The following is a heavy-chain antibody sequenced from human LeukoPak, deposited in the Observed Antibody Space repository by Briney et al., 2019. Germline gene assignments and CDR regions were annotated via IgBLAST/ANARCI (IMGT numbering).Heavy chain of an antibody. D-gene: IGHD2-2*01. CDR2: ISAYNGDT. Sequence: ASVKVSCEASGDPFTSYWMNWVRQAPGQGLEWMGWISAYNGDTNYAQNLQGRVTMTTDTSTDTAYMELRSLRSDDTAVYYCARDPRSRTLLNYWGQGTLVTVSS. CDR3: ARDPRSRTLLNY. J-gene: IGHJ4*02. CDR1: GDPFTSYW. V-gene: IGHV1-18*01.